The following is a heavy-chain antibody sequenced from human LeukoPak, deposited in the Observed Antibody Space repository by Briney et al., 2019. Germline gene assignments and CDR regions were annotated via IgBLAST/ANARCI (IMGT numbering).Heavy chain of an antibody. CDR3: ARGSRSQAKYDYIWGIYRYPQSRFFDY. D-gene: IGHD3-16*02. CDR2: VNHSGST. V-gene: IGHV4-34*01. CDR1: GESFSDYH. Sequence: PSETLSLTCAVYGESFSDYHWTWIRQPPGKGLEWIGEVNHSGSTNYNPSLKSRVTVSGDTSKNQFSLKLSSVTAADTAVYYCARGSRSQAKYDYIWGIYRYPQSRFFDYWGQGSLVTVSS. J-gene: IGHJ4*02.